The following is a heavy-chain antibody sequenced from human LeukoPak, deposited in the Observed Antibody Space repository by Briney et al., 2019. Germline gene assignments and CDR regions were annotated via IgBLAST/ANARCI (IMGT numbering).Heavy chain of an antibody. J-gene: IGHJ3*02. Sequence: ASVKVSCKASGYTSTGYYMHWVRQAPGQGLEWMGWINPNSGGTNYAQKFQGRVTMTRDTSISTVYMELNRLTSDDTAIYYCARMPVALDIWGQGTMVTVSS. CDR1: GYTSTGYY. V-gene: IGHV1-2*02. D-gene: IGHD2-2*01. CDR3: ARMPVALDI. CDR2: INPNSGGT.